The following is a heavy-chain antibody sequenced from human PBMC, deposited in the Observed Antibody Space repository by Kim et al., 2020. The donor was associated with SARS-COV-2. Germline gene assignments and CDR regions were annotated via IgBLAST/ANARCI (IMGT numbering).Heavy chain of an antibody. CDR2: INHSGST. Sequence: SETLSLTCAVYGGSFSGYYWSWIRQPPGKGLEWIGEINHSGSTNYNPYLKSRVTISVDTSKNQFSLKLSSVTAADTAVYYCARWVPGVPITIFGVVRDAFDIWGQGTMVTVSS. CDR3: ARWVPGVPITIFGVVRDAFDI. CDR1: GGSFSGYY. D-gene: IGHD3-3*01. J-gene: IGHJ3*02. V-gene: IGHV4-34*01.